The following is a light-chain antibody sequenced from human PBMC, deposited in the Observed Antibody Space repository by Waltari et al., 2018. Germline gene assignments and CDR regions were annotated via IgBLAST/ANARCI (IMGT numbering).Light chain of an antibody. V-gene: IGLV2-11*01. CDR2: DVS. CDR1: SSDVGGYNY. J-gene: IGLJ3*02. CDR3: CSYAGSYWV. Sequence: QSALTQPRSVSGSPGQSVTISCTGTSSDVGGYNYVPWYQQPPGEAPKLMFYDVSKRPSGVPDRFSGSKSGTTASLTISGLQAEDEADYYCCSYAGSYWVFGGGTKLTVL.